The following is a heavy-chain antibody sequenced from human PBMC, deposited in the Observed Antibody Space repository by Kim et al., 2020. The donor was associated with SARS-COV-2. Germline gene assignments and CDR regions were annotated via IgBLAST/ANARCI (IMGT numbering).Heavy chain of an antibody. J-gene: IGHJ6*02. D-gene: IGHD1-26*01. V-gene: IGHV3-74*01. CDR1: GFTFSSYW. Sequence: GGSLRLSCAASGFTFSSYWMHWVRQAPGKGLVWVSRINSDGSSTSYADSVKGRFTISRDNAKNTLYLQMNSLRAEDTAVYYCARDGGSYYSYYYYYYGMDVWGQRTTVSVS. CDR3: ARDGGSYYSYYYYYYGMDV. CDR2: INSDGSST.